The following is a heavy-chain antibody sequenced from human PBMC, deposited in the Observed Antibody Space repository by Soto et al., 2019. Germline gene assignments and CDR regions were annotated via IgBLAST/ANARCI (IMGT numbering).Heavy chain of an antibody. CDR3: ARDLGGYYDFWSGYSGYYGMDV. Sequence: QVQLVQSGAEVKKPGASVKVSCTASGYTFTSYAMHWVRQAPGQRLEWMGWINAGNGNTKYSQKFQGRVTITRDTSASTAYMELSSLRSEDTAVYYCARDLGGYYDFWSGYSGYYGMDVWGQGTTVTVSS. CDR1: GYTFTSYA. CDR2: INAGNGNT. J-gene: IGHJ6*02. D-gene: IGHD3-3*01. V-gene: IGHV1-3*01.